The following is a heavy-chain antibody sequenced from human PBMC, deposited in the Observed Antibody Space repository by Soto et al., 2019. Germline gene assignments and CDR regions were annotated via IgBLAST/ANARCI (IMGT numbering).Heavy chain of an antibody. D-gene: IGHD1-26*01. CDR3: ARDGSFSGSPRRVPYYFDY. CDR2: ISSSSSYI. Sequence: GSLRLSCAASGFTFSSYSMNWVRQAPGKGLEWVSSISSSSSYIYYADSVKGRFTISRDNAKNSLYLQMNSLRAEDTAVYYCARDGSFSGSPRRVPYYFDYWGQGTLVTVSS. J-gene: IGHJ4*02. CDR1: GFTFSSYS. V-gene: IGHV3-21*01.